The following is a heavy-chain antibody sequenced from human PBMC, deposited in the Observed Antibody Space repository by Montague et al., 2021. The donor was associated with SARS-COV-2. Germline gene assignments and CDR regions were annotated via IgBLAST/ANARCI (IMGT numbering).Heavy chain of an antibody. CDR2: INHSGST. D-gene: IGHD6-6*01. V-gene: IGHV4-34*01. Sequence: SETLSLTCAVYGGSFSDYYWSWIRQPPGKGLEWIGEINHSGSTNXNPSLKSRVTISVDTSKNQFSLKLSSVTAADTAVYYCARGPVGVAARLRYYFDQWGQGTLVTVSS. J-gene: IGHJ4*02. CDR1: GGSFSDYY. CDR3: ARGPVGVAARLRYYFDQ.